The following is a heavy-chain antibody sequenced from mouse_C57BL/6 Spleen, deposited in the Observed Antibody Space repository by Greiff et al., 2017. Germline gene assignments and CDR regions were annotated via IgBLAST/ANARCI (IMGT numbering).Heavy chain of an antibody. Sequence: QVQLQQSGAELVKPGASVKISCKASGYAFSSYWMNWVKQRPGKGLEWIGQIYPGDGDTNYNGKFKGKATLTADKSSSTAYMQLSSLTSEDSAVYFCARDDYDCAMYYWGQGTSVTVSS. V-gene: IGHV1-80*01. D-gene: IGHD2-4*01. CDR2: IYPGDGDT. CDR3: ARDDYDCAMYY. J-gene: IGHJ4*01. CDR1: GYAFSSYW.